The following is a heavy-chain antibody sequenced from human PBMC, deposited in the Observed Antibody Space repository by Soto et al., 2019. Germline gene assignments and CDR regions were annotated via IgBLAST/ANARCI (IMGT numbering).Heavy chain of an antibody. V-gene: IGHV1-2*02. CDR1: GYTFPGNY. CDR3: ARGYCSSSGCSHYFDY. J-gene: IGHJ4*02. CDR2: IDPTSGGT. D-gene: IGHD2-2*01. Sequence: ASVKVSCKASGYTFPGNYMHWVRQAPGQGLEWMALIDPTSGGTNYAQKFQGRVTMTWDTSISTAYMELSRLRSDDTAIYYCARGYCSSSGCSHYFDYWGQGTLVTVS.